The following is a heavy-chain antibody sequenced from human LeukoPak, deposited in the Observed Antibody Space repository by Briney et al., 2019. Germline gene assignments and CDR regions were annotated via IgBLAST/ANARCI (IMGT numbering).Heavy chain of an antibody. CDR3: ARAGATETTHFDY. Sequence: ASVKASCKASGYSFSIFGMTWVRQAPGQGLEWMGWISASSGNTNYAQKLQDRVTMTTDTSTSTAYMELRSLKSDDTAIYYCARAGATETTHFDYWGQGTLVTVSS. CDR1: GYSFSIFG. CDR2: ISASSGNT. D-gene: IGHD4-17*01. V-gene: IGHV1-18*01. J-gene: IGHJ4*02.